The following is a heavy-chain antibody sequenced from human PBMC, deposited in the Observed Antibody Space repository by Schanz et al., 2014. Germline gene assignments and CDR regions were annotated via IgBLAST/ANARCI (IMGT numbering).Heavy chain of an antibody. V-gene: IGHV1-69*02. D-gene: IGHD3-10*01. CDR3: ARGRGFYDY. J-gene: IGHJ4*02. CDR1: GGTLSSYA. Sequence: QLQLVQSGAEVKKPGSSVKVSCKLSGGTLSSYAISWMRQAPGQGLEWMGKIIPVLNIATYAQRFQGRVSITADTSTNTAYMELSSLTSEDTAVHYCARGRGFYDYWGQGTLVTVSS. CDR2: IIPVLNIA.